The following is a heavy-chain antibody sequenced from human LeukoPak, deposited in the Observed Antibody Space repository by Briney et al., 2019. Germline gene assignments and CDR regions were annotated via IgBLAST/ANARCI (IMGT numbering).Heavy chain of an antibody. CDR1: GGSISSSGYY. Sequence: PSETLSLTCTVSGGSISSSGYYWGWIRQPAGMGLEWIGRIRTSGDTSYNPSLKSRVTVSVDTSRNQFSLKLSAVTAADTAVYYCARGKVVAGTPGQNSWDYWGQGTLVTVSS. CDR3: ARGKVVAGTPGQNSWDY. J-gene: IGHJ4*02. D-gene: IGHD6-19*01. V-gene: IGHV4-61*02. CDR2: IRTSGDT.